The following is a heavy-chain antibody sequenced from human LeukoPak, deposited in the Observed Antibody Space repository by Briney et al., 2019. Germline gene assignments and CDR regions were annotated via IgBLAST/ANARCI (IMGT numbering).Heavy chain of an antibody. CDR3: AAETTVELYYYYGMDV. V-gene: IGHV3-53*01. D-gene: IGHD4-11*01. CDR2: IYSGGST. Sequence: GGSLRLSCAASGFTFTSYSMNWVRQAPGKGLEWVSVIYSGGSTYYADSVKGRFTISRDNSKNTLYLQMNSLRAEDTAVYYCAAETTVELYYYYGMDVWGQGTTVTVSS. CDR1: GFTFTSYS. J-gene: IGHJ6*02.